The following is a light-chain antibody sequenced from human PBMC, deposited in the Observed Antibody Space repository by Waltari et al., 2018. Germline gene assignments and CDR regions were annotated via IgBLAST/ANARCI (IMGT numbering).Light chain of an antibody. CDR2: KAS. J-gene: IGKJ1*01. CDR3: QQYNTYWT. Sequence: DIQMTQSPSTLSASVGDRVTITCRASQNIVTWLTWYQQKTGKAPNVLIYKASNLKSWVPSRFSGSGSGTEFTLTINSLQPDDFATYYCQQYNTYWTFGQGTKVEIK. V-gene: IGKV1-5*03. CDR1: QNIVTW.